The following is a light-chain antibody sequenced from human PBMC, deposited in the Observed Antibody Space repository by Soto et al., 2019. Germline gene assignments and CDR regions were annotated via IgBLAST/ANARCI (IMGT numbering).Light chain of an antibody. J-gene: IGKJ2*01. CDR3: QQGHNWPLT. V-gene: IGKV3-15*01. CDR1: QSINSE. Sequence: EIVMTQSPATLSLSPGERAALSCRASQSINSELAWYQQKPGQPTRLLIYGASTRATGVPARFTGSESGSEFTLTISGLQYEDFAVYYCQQGHNWPLTFGQGPRLEI. CDR2: GAS.